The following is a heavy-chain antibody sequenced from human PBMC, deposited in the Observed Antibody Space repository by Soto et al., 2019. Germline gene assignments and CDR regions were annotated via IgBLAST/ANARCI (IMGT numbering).Heavy chain of an antibody. CDR3: ARGVGSSPPRY. CDR1: GGSISVYY. CDR2: VYDNGRP. V-gene: IGHV4-59*01. Sequence: SETLSLTCTISGGSISVYYWSWIQQSPRQGLEWIGYVYDNGRPYYSPSLKSRVTISADTSKNQSSLKLTSATAAGTAVYYCARGVGSSPPRYWGRGTLVTVSS. D-gene: IGHD3-9*01. J-gene: IGHJ4*02.